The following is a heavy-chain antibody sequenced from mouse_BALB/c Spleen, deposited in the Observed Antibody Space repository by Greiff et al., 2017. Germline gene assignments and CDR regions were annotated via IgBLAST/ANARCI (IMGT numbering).Heavy chain of an antibody. CDR3: ARAYSRSSYAIDY. CDR1: GFSLTGYG. D-gene: IGHD2-14*01. J-gene: IGHJ4*01. CDR2: IWGDGST. Sequence: VKLQESGPGLVAPSQSLSITCTVSGFSLTGYGVNWVRQPPGKGLEWLGMIWGDGSTDYNSALKSRLSISKDNSKSQVFLKMNSLQTDDTARYYCARAYSRSSYAIDYWGQGTSVTVSS. V-gene: IGHV2-6-7*02.